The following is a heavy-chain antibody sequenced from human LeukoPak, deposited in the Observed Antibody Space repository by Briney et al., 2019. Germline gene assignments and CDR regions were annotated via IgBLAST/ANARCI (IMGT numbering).Heavy chain of an antibody. V-gene: IGHV3-7*01. CDR3: AREWVDYGDPSLDY. Sequence: PGGSLRLSCAASGFTFSSYWMSWVRQAPGKGLEWVANIKQDGSEKYYVDSVKGRFTISRDNAKNTLYLQMNSLRAEDTAVYYCAREWVDYGDPSLDYWGQGTLVTVSS. CDR1: GFTFSSYW. J-gene: IGHJ4*02. CDR2: IKQDGSEK. D-gene: IGHD4-17*01.